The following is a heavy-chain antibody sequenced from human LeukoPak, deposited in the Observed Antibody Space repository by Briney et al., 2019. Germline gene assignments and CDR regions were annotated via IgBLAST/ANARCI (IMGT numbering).Heavy chain of an antibody. J-gene: IGHJ4*02. V-gene: IGHV4-30-4*01. CDR1: GGSISSGDYS. D-gene: IGHD3-16*02. CDR3: ARGVSRLTFGGVIAYDY. Sequence: SETLSLTCTVSGGSISSGDYSWSWIRQPPGKGLEWIGYIYYSGSTYYNPSLKSRVTISVDTSKNQFSLKLSSVTAADTAVYYCARGVSRLTFGGVIAYDYWGQGTLVTVSS. CDR2: IYYSGST.